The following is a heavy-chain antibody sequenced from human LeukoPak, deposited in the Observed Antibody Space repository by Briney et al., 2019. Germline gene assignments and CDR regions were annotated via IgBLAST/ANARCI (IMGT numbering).Heavy chain of an antibody. D-gene: IGHD3-10*01. CDR3: ARSSWFGGRSEWRWFDP. CDR1: GYTFSSYG. J-gene: IGHJ5*02. V-gene: IGHV1-18*01. CDR2: ISGYTGNT. Sequence: ASVKVSCKASGYTFSSYGISWVRQAPGQGLERKGWISGYTGNTNYAQNLQDRVTITTDTSTRTAYMELRSLRSDDTALYYCARSSWFGGRSEWRWFDPWGQETLVTVSS.